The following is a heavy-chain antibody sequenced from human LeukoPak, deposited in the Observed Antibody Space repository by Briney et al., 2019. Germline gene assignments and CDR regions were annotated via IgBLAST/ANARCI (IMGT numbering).Heavy chain of an antibody. V-gene: IGHV4-34*01. CDR1: GGSFSAYY. CDR2: INHSGST. J-gene: IGHJ5*02. Sequence: SETLSLTCAVYGGSFSAYYWSWIRQSPGKGLEWIGEINHSGSTIYTPSLKSRVTISVDTSKNQFSLKLSSVTAADTAVYYCASPESPPYHWFDPWGQGTLVTVSS. CDR3: ASPESPPYHWFDP. D-gene: IGHD2-2*01.